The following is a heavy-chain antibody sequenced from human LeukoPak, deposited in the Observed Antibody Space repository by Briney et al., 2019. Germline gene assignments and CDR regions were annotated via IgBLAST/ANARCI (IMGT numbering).Heavy chain of an antibody. CDR3: ARDQYSSGSL. J-gene: IGHJ4*02. Sequence: GGSLRLSCAASGFTFSSYNMNWVRQAPGKGLEWVAFIRYDGSNKYYADSVKGRFTISRDNSKNTLYLQMNSLRAEDTAVYYCARDQYSSGSLWGQGTLVTVSS. D-gene: IGHD6-19*01. V-gene: IGHV3-30*02. CDR2: IRYDGSNK. CDR1: GFTFSSYN.